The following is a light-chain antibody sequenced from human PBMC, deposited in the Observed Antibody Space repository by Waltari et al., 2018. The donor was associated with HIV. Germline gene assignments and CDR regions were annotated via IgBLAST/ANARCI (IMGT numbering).Light chain of an antibody. J-gene: IGKJ2*01. CDR2: WAS. CDR1: QSLFYTSNSRTY. Sequence: DIVMTQSPDSLAASLGERATINCRSSQSLFYTSNSRTYLAWYQLKPGQPPKLLISWASTRESGVPDRFSGSGSGTAFALSISSLQAEDVAVYYCQQYYSVPYTFGQGTKLEIK. V-gene: IGKV4-1*01. CDR3: QQYYSVPYT.